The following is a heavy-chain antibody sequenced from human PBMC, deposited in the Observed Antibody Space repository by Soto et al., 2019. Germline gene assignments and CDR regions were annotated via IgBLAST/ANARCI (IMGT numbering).Heavy chain of an antibody. CDR1: GGSISNHY. CDR3: TRANWYSEY. V-gene: IGHV4-59*11. CDR2: IYYNGNT. J-gene: IGHJ4*02. D-gene: IGHD7-27*01. Sequence: QVQLQESGPGLVKPSETLSLTCTVSGGSISNHYWSWIRQTPGKGLEWIGYIYYNGNTNYNPPLKSRVTMSVDTAKNQISLKLRSVTAADTAGYYCTRANWYSEYWGQGTLVTVSS.